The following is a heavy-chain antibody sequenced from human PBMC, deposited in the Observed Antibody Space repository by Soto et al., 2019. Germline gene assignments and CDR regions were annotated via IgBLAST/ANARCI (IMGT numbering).Heavy chain of an antibody. Sequence: QVQLEQSGAEVKKPGSSVKVSCKASGGTFSNSAISWVRQAPGQGLEWMGGIMPIFRTPDYAQKFQGRVTITAAEFTSTPYTVLRGPSSHDSVVYYWASDKDRLHLGRNYYYILDVWGQGTTVTVSS. CDR1: GGTFSNSA. V-gene: IGHV1-69*12. J-gene: IGHJ6*02. CDR3: ASDKDRLHLGRNYYYILDV. D-gene: IGHD3-3*02. CDR2: IMPIFRTP.